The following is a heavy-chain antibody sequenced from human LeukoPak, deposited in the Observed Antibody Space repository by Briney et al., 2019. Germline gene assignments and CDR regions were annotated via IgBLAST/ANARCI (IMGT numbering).Heavy chain of an antibody. D-gene: IGHD6-13*01. V-gene: IGHV1-2*04. J-gene: IGHJ4*02. CDR1: GYTFTGYY. CDR3: ATGIAAAGSPFDY. Sequence: ASVKVSCKASGYTFTGYYMHWVRQAPGQGLEWMGWINPNSGGTNYAQKFQGWVTMTRDTSISTAYMELSRLGSDDTAVYYCATGIAAAGSPFDYWGQGTLVTVSS. CDR2: INPNSGGT.